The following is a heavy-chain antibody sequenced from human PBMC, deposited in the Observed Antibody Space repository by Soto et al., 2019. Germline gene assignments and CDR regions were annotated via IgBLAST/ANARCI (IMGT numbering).Heavy chain of an antibody. D-gene: IGHD5-18*01. CDR1: GVSIGSHDW. CDR2: SHQSGNT. V-gene: IGHV4-4*02. CDR3: ATRDTGRVY. J-gene: IGHJ4*02. Sequence: QVQLQESGPGLVKPSGTLSLTCAVSGVSIGSHDWWTWVRQPPGKGLEWMGESHQSGNTNYNSSLESRVTISLDKSKNQFSLQLSSVTVADTAVYYCATRDTGRVYWGQGTLVTVSS.